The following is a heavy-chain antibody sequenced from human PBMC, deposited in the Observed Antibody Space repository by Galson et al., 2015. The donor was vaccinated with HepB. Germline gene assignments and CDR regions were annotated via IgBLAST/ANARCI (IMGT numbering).Heavy chain of an antibody. CDR3: ARANGIAVAGDMDY. CDR1: GFTFSSYA. J-gene: IGHJ4*02. V-gene: IGHV3-30*04. CDR2: ISYDGSNK. D-gene: IGHD6-19*01. Sequence: SLRLSCAASGFTFSSYAMYWVRQAPGKGLEWVAVISYDGSNKYYADSVKGRFTISRDNSKNTLYLQMNSLRAEDTAVYYCARANGIAVAGDMDYWGQGTLVTVSS.